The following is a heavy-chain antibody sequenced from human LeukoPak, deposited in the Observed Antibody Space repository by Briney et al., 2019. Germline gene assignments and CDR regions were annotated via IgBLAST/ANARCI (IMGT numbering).Heavy chain of an antibody. CDR3: ARDRGYGDYYHYYMDV. CDR1: GFTFSSYS. V-gene: IGHV3-48*01. Sequence: GGSLRLSCAASGFTFSSYSMNWVRQAPGKGLEWVSYISSSSTIYYADSVKGRFTISRDNAKNSLYLQMNSLRAEDTAVYYCARDRGYGDYYHYYMDVWGKGTTVIVSS. J-gene: IGHJ6*03. CDR2: ISSSSTI. D-gene: IGHD4-17*01.